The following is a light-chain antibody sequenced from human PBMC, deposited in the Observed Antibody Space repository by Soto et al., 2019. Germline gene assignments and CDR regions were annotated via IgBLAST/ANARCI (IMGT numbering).Light chain of an antibody. Sequence: EIVLTQSPATLSLSPGERATLSCRASQSVSSYLAWYQQKPGQAPRLPIYDASNRATGIPARFSGSGSGTDFTLTISSLEPEDFAVYYCQQRSNWPLGFGQGTRLEIK. CDR1: QSVSSY. CDR2: DAS. CDR3: QQRSNWPLG. J-gene: IGKJ5*01. V-gene: IGKV3-11*01.